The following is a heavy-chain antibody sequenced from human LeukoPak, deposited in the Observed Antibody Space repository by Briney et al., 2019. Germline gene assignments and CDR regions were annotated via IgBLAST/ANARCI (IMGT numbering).Heavy chain of an antibody. CDR2: IYSDGSTI. CDR1: GFTFSSYW. V-gene: IGHV3-74*01. CDR3: AKGDKPVIAMVKFDY. D-gene: IGHD5-18*01. J-gene: IGHJ4*01. Sequence: GGSLRLSCVASGFTFSSYWMNWVRQVPGKGVVWVSRIYSDGSTITYADSVKGRFAISRDNAKNTLYLQMNSLRAEDTAVYYCAKGDKPVIAMVKFDYWGHGTLVTVSS.